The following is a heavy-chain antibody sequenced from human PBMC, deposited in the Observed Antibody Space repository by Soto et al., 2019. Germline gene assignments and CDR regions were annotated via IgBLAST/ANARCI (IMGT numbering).Heavy chain of an antibody. CDR3: ARDRWIFGVGDYYYYMDV. Sequence: EVQLVESGGGLVKPGGSLRLSCAASGFNFSTYSMNWVRQAPGKGLEWVSSITSSSTYIYYSDSVKGRFTISRDNAKNSLYLQMNSLRAEDTAVYYCARDRWIFGVGDYYYYMDVWGKGTTVTVSS. J-gene: IGHJ6*03. D-gene: IGHD3-3*01. V-gene: IGHV3-21*01. CDR1: GFNFSTYS. CDR2: ITSSSTYI.